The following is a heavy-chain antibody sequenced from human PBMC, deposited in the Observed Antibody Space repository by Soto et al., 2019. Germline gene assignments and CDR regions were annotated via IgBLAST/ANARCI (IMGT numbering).Heavy chain of an antibody. V-gene: IGHV1-8*01. CDR3: ARARRDIVVVPAATIYYYYYMDV. CDR2: MNPNSGNT. J-gene: IGHJ6*03. CDR1: GYTFTSYD. Sequence: ASVKVSCKASGYTFTSYDINWVRQATGQGLEWMGWMNPNSGNTGYAQKFQGRVTMTRNTSISTAYMELSSLRSEDTAVYYCARARRDIVVVPAATIYYYYYMDVWRKGTTVTVSS. D-gene: IGHD2-2*01.